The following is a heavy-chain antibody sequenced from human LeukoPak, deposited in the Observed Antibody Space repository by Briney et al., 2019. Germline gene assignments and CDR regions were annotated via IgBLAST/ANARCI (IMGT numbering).Heavy chain of an antibody. CDR2: INHSGST. V-gene: IGHV4-39*07. CDR1: GGSISSSSYY. Sequence: SETLSLTCTASGGSISSSSYYWGWIRQPPGKGLEWIGEINHSGSTNYNPSLKSRVTISVDTSKNQFSLKLSSVTAADTAVYYCARAREAGDFWSDDHWFDPWGQGTLVTVSS. CDR3: ARAREAGDFWSDDHWFDP. J-gene: IGHJ5*02. D-gene: IGHD3-3*01.